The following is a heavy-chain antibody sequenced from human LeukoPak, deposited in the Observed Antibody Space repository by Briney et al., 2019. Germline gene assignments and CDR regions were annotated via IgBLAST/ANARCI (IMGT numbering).Heavy chain of an antibody. CDR1: SGSISSYY. CDR3: AREVLGDYFDY. D-gene: IGHD1-26*01. CDR2: IYYSGST. V-gene: IGHV4-59*01. Sequence: SETLSLTCTVSSGSISSYYWSWIRQPPGKGLEWIGYIYYSGSTNYNPSLKSRVTISVDTSKNQFSLKLSSVTAADTAVYYCAREVLGDYFDYWGQGTLVTVSS. J-gene: IGHJ4*02.